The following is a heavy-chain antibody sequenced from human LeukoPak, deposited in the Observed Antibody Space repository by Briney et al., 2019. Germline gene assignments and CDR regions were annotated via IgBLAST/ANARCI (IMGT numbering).Heavy chain of an antibody. J-gene: IGHJ6*03. V-gene: IGHV1-18*01. CDR2: ISAYNGNT. Sequence: ASVKVSCKASGYTFTSYGISWVRQAPGQGLEWMGWISAYNGNTNYAQKLQGRVTITRNTSISTAYMELSSLRSEDTAVYYCARGPSDYGDLYYYYYYMDVWGKGTTVTVSS. D-gene: IGHD4-17*01. CDR1: GYTFTSYG. CDR3: ARGPSDYGDLYYYYYYMDV.